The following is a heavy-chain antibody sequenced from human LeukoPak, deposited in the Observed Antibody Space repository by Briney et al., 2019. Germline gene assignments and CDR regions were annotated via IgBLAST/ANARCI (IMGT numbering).Heavy chain of an antibody. D-gene: IGHD3-10*01. V-gene: IGHV3-9*01. CDR1: GFTFDDYA. CDR2: ISWNSGSI. Sequence: GRSLRLFCAASGFTFDDYAMHWVRQAPGQGLEWVSGISWNSGSIGYAESVKGRLTISRDNAKNSLYLQMNSLRAEDTALYYCAKDSTMGGVDYWGQGTLVTVSS. J-gene: IGHJ4*02. CDR3: AKDSTMGGVDY.